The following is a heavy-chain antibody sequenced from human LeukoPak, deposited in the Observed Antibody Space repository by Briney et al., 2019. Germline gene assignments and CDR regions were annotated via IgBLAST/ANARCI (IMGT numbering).Heavy chain of an antibody. CDR2: INSDGSST. D-gene: IGHD3-10*01. J-gene: IGHJ6*04. Sequence: QRRGSPTLSCAASGFTFISYWMHWVRQAPGKGLVWVSRINSDGSSTSYADSVKGRFTISRDNAENTLYLQMNSLRAEDTAVYYCATVPSYAPGDWGKGTTVTVSS. CDR1: GFTFISYW. V-gene: IGHV3-74*01. CDR3: ATVPSYAPGD.